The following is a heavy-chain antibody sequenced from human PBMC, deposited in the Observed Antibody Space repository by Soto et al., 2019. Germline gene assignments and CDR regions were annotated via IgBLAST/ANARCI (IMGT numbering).Heavy chain of an antibody. V-gene: IGHV4-59*01. J-gene: IGHJ4*02. D-gene: IGHD6-6*01. Sequence: SETLSLTCAVSGGSISSYYWSWIRQPPGKGLEWIGYISAIGSTTYNPSLKFRFTISVDTSTIKFSLELRSMTAADTAVYYCARNSEYSSSTDYWGQGTLVTVSS. CDR3: ARNSEYSSSTDY. CDR2: ISAIGST. CDR1: GGSISSYY.